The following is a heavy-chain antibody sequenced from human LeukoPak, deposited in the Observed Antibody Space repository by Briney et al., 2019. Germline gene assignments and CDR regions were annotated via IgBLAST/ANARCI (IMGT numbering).Heavy chain of an antibody. D-gene: IGHD3-3*01. J-gene: IGHJ4*02. CDR1: GYSFTSYW. Sequence: GESLKISCKGSGYSFTSYWIGWVRQMPGKGLEWMGIIYPVDSDTRYSPSFQGQVTISADKSISTAYLQWSSLKASDTAMYYCARGTNYYDFWSGYYQNDYWGQGTLVTVSS. CDR3: ARGTNYYDFWSGYYQNDY. V-gene: IGHV5-51*01. CDR2: IYPVDSDT.